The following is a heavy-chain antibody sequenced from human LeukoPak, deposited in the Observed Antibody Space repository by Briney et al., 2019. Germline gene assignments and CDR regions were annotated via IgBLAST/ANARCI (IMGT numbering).Heavy chain of an antibody. CDR2: IIPIFGTA. V-gene: IGHV1-69*05. J-gene: IGHJ4*02. Sequence: ASVKVSCKASGGTFSSYAISWVRQAPGQGLEWMGGIIPIFGTANYAQKFQGRVTITTDESTSTAYMELSGLRSEDTAVYYCAAEGGEMATITNDYWGQGTLVTVSS. CDR1: GGTFSSYA. CDR3: AAEGGEMATITNDY. D-gene: IGHD5-24*01.